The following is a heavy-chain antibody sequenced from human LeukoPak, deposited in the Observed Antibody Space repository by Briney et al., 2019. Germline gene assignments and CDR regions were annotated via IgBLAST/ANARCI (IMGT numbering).Heavy chain of an antibody. Sequence: SETVSLTCTVSGGSISSGGSCWSWIRQHPGKGLEWIGYIYYTGSTYYNPSLKSRVTISVDTSKNQFSLKLSSVTAADTAVYYCARDTPYGSGNYYYGLFDYWGPGTLVTVSS. CDR3: ARDTPYGSGNYYYGLFDY. CDR2: IYYTGST. CDR1: GGSISSGGSC. D-gene: IGHD3-10*01. V-gene: IGHV4-31*03. J-gene: IGHJ4*02.